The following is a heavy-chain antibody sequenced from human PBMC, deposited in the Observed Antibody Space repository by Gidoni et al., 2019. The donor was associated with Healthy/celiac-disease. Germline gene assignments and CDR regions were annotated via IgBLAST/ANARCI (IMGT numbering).Heavy chain of an antibody. CDR1: GYTFTSYG. Sequence: QQVQSGAEVKKPGASVKVSCKASGYTFTSYGISWVRQAPGQGLEWMGWISAYNGNTNYAQKLQGRVTMTTDTSTSTAYMELRSLRSDDTAVYYCARTIVVVVAATSNWFDPWGQGTLVTVSS. CDR2: ISAYNGNT. CDR3: ARTIVVVVAATSNWFDP. J-gene: IGHJ5*02. D-gene: IGHD2-15*01. V-gene: IGHV1-18*01.